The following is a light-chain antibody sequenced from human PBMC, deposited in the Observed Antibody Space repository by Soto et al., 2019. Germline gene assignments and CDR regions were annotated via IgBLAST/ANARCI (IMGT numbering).Light chain of an antibody. Sequence: DIVMTQTPLSSPVTLGQSASSSCRSSQGLADTVGNTQLSWLQQRPGQSPRLLINQVSNRFFGVPDRYSGSAAGKDFTLHISRVEAEDVGLYYCMQTAQFPRTFGQGTKVEI. CDR1: QGLADTVGNTQ. J-gene: IGKJ1*01. CDR2: QVS. CDR3: MQTAQFPRT. V-gene: IGKV2-24*01.